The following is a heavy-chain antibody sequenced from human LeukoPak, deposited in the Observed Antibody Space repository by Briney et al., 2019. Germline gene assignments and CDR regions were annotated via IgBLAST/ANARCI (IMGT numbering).Heavy chain of an antibody. CDR2: IDPSGST. CDR3: SRGSETYKSGVD. Sequence: SETLSLTSVAYGGSFSGYYWSWIRQPPGKGLEWIGEIDPSGSTNYNPSLKSRVTISADTSNNQFSLQLSSVTAADTAVYFCSRGSETYKSGVDWGEGTLVTVSS. V-gene: IGHV4-34*01. J-gene: IGHJ4*02. D-gene: IGHD1-26*01. CDR1: GGSFSGYY.